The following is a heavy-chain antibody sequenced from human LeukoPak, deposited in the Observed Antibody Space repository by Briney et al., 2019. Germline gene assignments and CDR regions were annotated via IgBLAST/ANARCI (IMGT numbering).Heavy chain of an antibody. CDR3: ARLRGNYFPDY. J-gene: IGHJ4*02. D-gene: IGHD4-11*01. Sequence: SETLSLTCAVSGGSISSYYWSWIRQPPGKGLEWIGYIYYSGSTNYNPSLKSRITISVDTSKNQFSLKLSSVTAADTAVYYCARLRGNYFPDYWGQGTLVTVSS. CDR1: GGSISSYY. CDR2: IYYSGST. V-gene: IGHV4-59*01.